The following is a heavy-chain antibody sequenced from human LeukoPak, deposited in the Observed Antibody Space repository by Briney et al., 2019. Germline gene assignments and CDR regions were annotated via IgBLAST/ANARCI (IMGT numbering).Heavy chain of an antibody. CDR3: ATNNLACKNAACHDY. Sequence: GGSLRLSCAASGFVFRNYAMTGVRQAPGRGLEWVSVVTGSGERTVYADSVKGRFAISRDNSKNMVYLQMNSLRVEDAAIYYCATNNLACKNAACHDYWGQGTLVTDSS. CDR2: VTGSGERT. V-gene: IGHV3-23*01. CDR1: GFVFRNYA. D-gene: IGHD1/OR15-1a*01. J-gene: IGHJ4*02.